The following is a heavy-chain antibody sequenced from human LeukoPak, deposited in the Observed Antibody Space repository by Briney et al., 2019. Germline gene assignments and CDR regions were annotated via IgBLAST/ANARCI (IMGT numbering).Heavy chain of an antibody. CDR2: ISWNSGSI. Sequence: SGGSLRLSCAASGFTFDDYAMHWVRQAPGKGLEWVSGISWNSGSIGYADSVKGRFTISRDNAKNSLYLQMNSLRAEDTALYYCAKDTGHYGSGSYRHFDYWGQGTLVTVSS. J-gene: IGHJ4*02. CDR1: GFTFDDYA. CDR3: AKDTGHYGSGSYRHFDY. V-gene: IGHV3-9*01. D-gene: IGHD3-10*01.